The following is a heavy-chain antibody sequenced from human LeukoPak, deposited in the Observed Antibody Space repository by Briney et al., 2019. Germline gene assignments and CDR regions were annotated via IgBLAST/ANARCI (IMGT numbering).Heavy chain of an antibody. CDR3: AREGYSSSWYYLDY. CDR1: GSTFSSYS. V-gene: IGHV3-21*01. D-gene: IGHD6-13*01. CDR2: ISSSSSYI. Sequence: PGGSLRLSCAASGSTFSSYSMNWVRQAPGKGLEWASSISSSSSYIYYADSVKGRFTISRDNAKNSLYLQMNSLRAEDTAVYYCAREGYSSSWYYLDYWGQGTLVTVSS. J-gene: IGHJ4*02.